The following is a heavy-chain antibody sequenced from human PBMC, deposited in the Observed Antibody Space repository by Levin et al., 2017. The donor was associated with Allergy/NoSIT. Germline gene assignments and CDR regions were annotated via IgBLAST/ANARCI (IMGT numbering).Heavy chain of an antibody. CDR2: ISSSSSYI. CDR3: ARDINPTNFGPPNSGYFDY. V-gene: IGHV3-21*01. CDR1: GFTFSSYS. Sequence: GESLKISCAASGFTFSSYSMNWVRQAPGKGLEWVSSISSSSSYIYYADSVKGRFTISRDNAENSLYLQMNSLRAEDTAVYYCARDINPTNFGPPNSGYFDYWGQGTLVTVSS. J-gene: IGHJ4*02. D-gene: IGHD3-3*01.